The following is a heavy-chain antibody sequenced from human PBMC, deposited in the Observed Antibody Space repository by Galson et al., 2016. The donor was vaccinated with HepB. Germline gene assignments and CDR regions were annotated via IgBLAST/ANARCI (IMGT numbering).Heavy chain of an antibody. CDR3: ARVRTTVAQALAFDI. Sequence: LRLSCAASGFTFSDYYMSWIRQHPGKGLEWIGYIYYSGSTYHNPYLKSRVTIAVDTSKNQFSLKLSSVTAADTAVYFCARVRTTVAQALAFDIWGQGTMVTVSS. CDR2: IYYSGST. CDR1: GFTFSDYY. J-gene: IGHJ3*02. D-gene: IGHD4-23*01. V-gene: IGHV4-31*02.